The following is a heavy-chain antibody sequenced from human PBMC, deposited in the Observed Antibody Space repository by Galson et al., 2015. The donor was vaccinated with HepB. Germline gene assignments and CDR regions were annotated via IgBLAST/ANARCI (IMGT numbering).Heavy chain of an antibody. CDR1: GVTFSSYA. D-gene: IGHD3-16*01. V-gene: IGHV1-69*01. CDR2: IIPIFGIA. Sequence: SVRVSCKASGVTFSSYAMSWVRQAPGQGLEWMGGIIPIFGIANYAQKFQGRITITADESKNTAYMEMNSLRSEDTAVYYCARDLGGKGATGSYYFDFWGQGTLVTVSS. CDR3: ARDLGGKGATGSYYFDF. J-gene: IGHJ4*02.